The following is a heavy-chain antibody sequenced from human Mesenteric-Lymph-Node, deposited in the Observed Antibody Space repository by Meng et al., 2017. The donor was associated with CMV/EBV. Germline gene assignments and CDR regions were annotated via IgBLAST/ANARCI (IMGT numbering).Heavy chain of an antibody. V-gene: IGHV1-18*01. CDR2: ISSYTGDI. D-gene: IGHD3-10*01. CDR3: ARDPGMIRGAIIDY. Sequence: SGYTFIRYGISWVRQAPGQGPEWMAWISSYTGDIYYAQKFQGGVTLTTDPPTSTAYMELRSLNSDDTAVYYCARDPGMIRGAIIDYWGQGTLVTVSS. CDR1: GYTFIRYG. J-gene: IGHJ4*02.